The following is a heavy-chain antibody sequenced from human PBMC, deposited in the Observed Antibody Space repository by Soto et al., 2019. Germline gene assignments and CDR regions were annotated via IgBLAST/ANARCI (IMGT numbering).Heavy chain of an antibody. D-gene: IGHD3-3*01. J-gene: IGHJ6*03. CDR3: ATTVPYDLWSGYYRDYIDV. CDR2: IYYSGST. CDR1: GGSISSYY. Sequence: LSLTCTVSGGSISSYYWSWIRQPPGQGLEWIGYIYYSGSTNYNPSLKSRVTISVDTSKNQFSLKLSSVTAADAAVYYCATTVPYDLWSGYYRDYIDVWAQGTTVTVS. V-gene: IGHV4-59*01.